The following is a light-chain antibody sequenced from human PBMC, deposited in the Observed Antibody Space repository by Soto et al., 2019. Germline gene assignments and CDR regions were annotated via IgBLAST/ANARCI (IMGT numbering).Light chain of an antibody. CDR1: QRINNW. J-gene: IGKJ2*01. CDR3: QQYHTFPYT. CDR2: DAS. Sequence: DLQMTQSPSTLSASVGDRVTITCRASQRINNWLAWYQQKPGKAPKFLMFDASTLETGVPSRFSGSGSATEFTLTISSLQPDDFATYFCQQYHTFPYTFGQGTELEIK. V-gene: IGKV1-5*01.